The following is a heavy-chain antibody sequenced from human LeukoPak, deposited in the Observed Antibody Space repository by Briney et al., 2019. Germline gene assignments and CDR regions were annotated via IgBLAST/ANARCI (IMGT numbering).Heavy chain of an antibody. CDR2: ISSSGSTI. D-gene: IGHD1-26*01. CDR1: GFTFSSYE. J-gene: IGHJ4*02. Sequence: PGGSLRLSCAASGFTFSSYEMNWVRQAPGKGLEWVSYISSSGSTIYYADSVKGRFTISRDNSKDMLYLQMNSLRVEDTAVYYCAKGRTLVGGSTRSYDHWGQGTLVTVS. V-gene: IGHV3-48*03. CDR3: AKGRTLVGGSTRSYDH.